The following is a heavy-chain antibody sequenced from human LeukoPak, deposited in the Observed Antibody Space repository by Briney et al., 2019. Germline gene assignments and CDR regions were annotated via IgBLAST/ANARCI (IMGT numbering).Heavy chain of an antibody. CDR3: ARDPRIKVATILYYYYGMDV. CDR2: IYYSGST. J-gene: IGHJ6*02. V-gene: IGHV4-39*07. D-gene: IGHD5-12*01. CDR1: GGSISSSSYY. Sequence: SETLSLTCTVSGGSISSSSYYWGWIRQPPGKGLEWIGSIYYSGSTYYNPSLKSRVTISVDTSKNQFSLKLSSVTAADTAVYYCARDPRIKVATILYYYYGMDVWGQGTTVTVSS.